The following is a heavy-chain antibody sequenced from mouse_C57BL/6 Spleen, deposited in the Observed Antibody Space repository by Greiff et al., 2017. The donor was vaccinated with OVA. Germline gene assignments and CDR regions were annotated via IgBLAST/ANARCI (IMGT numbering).Heavy chain of an antibody. Sequence: EVHLVESGGGLVKPGGSLKLSCAASGFTFSSYAMSWVRQTPEKRLEWVATISDGGSYTYYPDNVKGRFTISRDNAKNNLYLQMSHLKSEDTAMYYCARDGVTTVVAFDDWGQGTTLTVSS. J-gene: IGHJ2*01. CDR3: ARDGVTTVVAFDD. D-gene: IGHD1-1*01. V-gene: IGHV5-4*01. CDR2: ISDGGSYT. CDR1: GFTFSSYA.